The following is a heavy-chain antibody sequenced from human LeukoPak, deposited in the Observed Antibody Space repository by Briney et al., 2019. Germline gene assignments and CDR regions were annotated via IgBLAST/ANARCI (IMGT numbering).Heavy chain of an antibody. V-gene: IGHV4-61*02. J-gene: IGHJ4*02. D-gene: IGHD3-22*01. CDR1: GGSISSGSYY. CDR3: AREGRLIRAFDY. CDR2: FYTSGST. Sequence: ASQTLSLTCTVSGGSISSGSYYWSWIRQPAGKGLEWIGRFYTSGSTNYNPSLKSRVTISVDTSKNQFSLRLSSVTAADTAVYYCAREGRLIRAFDYWGQGTLVTVSS.